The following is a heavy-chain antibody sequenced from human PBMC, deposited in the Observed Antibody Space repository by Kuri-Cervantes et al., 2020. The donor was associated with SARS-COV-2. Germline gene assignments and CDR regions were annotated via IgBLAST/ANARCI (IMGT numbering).Heavy chain of an antibody. CDR3: ARVAGEGPIYYYYMDV. J-gene: IGHJ6*03. CDR2: ISGSGSYI. V-gene: IGHV3-21*01. D-gene: IGHD2-21*01. CDR1: GFTVSSKY. Sequence: GGSLRLSCAASGFTVSSKYMSWVRQAPGKGLQWVSSISGSGSYIYYADSMKGRFTISTDDAENSLYLQMNSLRAEDTAVYYCARVAGEGPIYYYYMDVWGKGTTVTVSS.